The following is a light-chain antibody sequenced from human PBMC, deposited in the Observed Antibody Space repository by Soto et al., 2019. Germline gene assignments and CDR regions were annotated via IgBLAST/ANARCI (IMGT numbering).Light chain of an antibody. CDR3: QQYKSYSLT. Sequence: DIQMTQSPSTLSASIGDRVTITCLASQSISSWLAWYQQKPGKAPKLLIYKASSLESGVPSRFSGSGSGTEFTLAISSLQADDFATYYCQQYKSYSLTFGGGTKVDIK. CDR1: QSISSW. V-gene: IGKV1-5*03. CDR2: KAS. J-gene: IGKJ4*01.